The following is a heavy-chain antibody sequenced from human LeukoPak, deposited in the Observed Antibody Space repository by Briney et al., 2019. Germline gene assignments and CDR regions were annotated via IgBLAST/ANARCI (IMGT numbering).Heavy chain of an antibody. CDR3: ASENTDTAMAMFDY. D-gene: IGHD5-18*01. Sequence: PGGSLRLSCAASGFTFSSDWMSWVRQAPGKGVEGGANIKQDGSEKYYVDSVKGRFTISGDNAKNSLYLQMNSLRAEDTAVYYCASENTDTAMAMFDYWGQGTLVTVSS. CDR2: IKQDGSEK. CDR1: GFTFSSDW. V-gene: IGHV3-7*01. J-gene: IGHJ4*02.